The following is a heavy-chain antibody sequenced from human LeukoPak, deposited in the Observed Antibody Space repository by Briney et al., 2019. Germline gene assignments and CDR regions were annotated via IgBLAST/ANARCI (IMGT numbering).Heavy chain of an antibody. Sequence: GGSLRLSCAASGFTFSSYNMNWVRQAPGKGLEWVSSISTRGSYIYYADSVKGRFTISRDNAKNSLYLQMNSLRAEDTAVYYCARAEVLLWFGESPGAEYFQHWGQGTLVTVSS. CDR2: ISTRGSYI. CDR3: ARAEVLLWFGESPGAEYFQH. CDR1: GFTFSSYN. D-gene: IGHD3-10*01. V-gene: IGHV3-21*01. J-gene: IGHJ1*01.